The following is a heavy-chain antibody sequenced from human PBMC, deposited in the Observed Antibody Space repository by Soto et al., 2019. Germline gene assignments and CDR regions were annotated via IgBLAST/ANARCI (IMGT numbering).Heavy chain of an antibody. V-gene: IGHV1-3*01. CDR2: INAGNGNT. CDR1: GYTFTSYA. D-gene: IGHD2-15*01. Sequence: ASVKVSCKASGYTFTSYAMHWVRQAPGQRLEWMGWINAGNGNTKYSQKFQGRVTITRDTSASTAYMELSSLRSEDTAVYYCARVYCSGGSFYSGLENWFDPWGQGTLVTVSS. CDR3: ARVYCSGGSFYSGLENWFDP. J-gene: IGHJ5*02.